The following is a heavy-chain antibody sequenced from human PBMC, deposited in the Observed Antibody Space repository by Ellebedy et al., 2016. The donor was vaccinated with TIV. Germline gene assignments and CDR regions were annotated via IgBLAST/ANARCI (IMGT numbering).Heavy chain of an antibody. CDR3: AKGRRIAAAGTDRYYYYGMDV. D-gene: IGHD6-13*01. CDR1: GFTFDSYA. J-gene: IGHJ6*02. Sequence: GGSLRLSXAASGFTFDSYAMSWVRQSPGKGLEWVSGVSSGGDSTYYAGSVRGRFTISRDNSKNTLYLQMNSLRVEDTAVYYCAKGRRIAAAGTDRYYYYGMDVWGQGTTVTVSS. CDR2: VSSGGDST. V-gene: IGHV3-23*01.